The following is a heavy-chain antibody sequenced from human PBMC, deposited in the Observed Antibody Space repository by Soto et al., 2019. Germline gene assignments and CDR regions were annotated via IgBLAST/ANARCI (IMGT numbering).Heavy chain of an antibody. D-gene: IGHD6-19*01. CDR2: ISYDGNNK. CDR3: ARSIAVAGTPEFDY. V-gene: IGHV3-30*04. CDR1: GFTFSSFT. Sequence: QVQLVESGGGVVQPGRSLRLSCAASGFTFSSFTMHWVRQAPGKGLEWVALISYDGNNKFYADSVKGRFTISRDNSKNTLYLQVNSRKTEDSAVYYCARSIAVAGTPEFDYWGQGTLVNVSS. J-gene: IGHJ4*02.